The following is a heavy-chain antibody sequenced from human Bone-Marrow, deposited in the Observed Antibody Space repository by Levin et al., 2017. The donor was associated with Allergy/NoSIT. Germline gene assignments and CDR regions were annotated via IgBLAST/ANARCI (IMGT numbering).Heavy chain of an antibody. CDR1: GASISNYF. J-gene: IGHJ6*02. Sequence: SETLSLTCTVSGASISNYFWSWIRQPAGKGLEWIGRIYASGTTNYNPSLERRVTLSVDTSKTQFSLELSSVTATDTAVYYCAREGYSTGYYYHYGMDVWGQGTTVTVSS. D-gene: IGHD6-19*01. CDR2: IYASGTT. CDR3: AREGYSTGYYYHYGMDV. V-gene: IGHV4-4*07.